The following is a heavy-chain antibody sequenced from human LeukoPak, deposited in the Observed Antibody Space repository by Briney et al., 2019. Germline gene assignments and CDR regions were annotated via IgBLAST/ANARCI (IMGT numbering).Heavy chain of an antibody. CDR2: ISGSDGST. V-gene: IGHV3-23*01. Sequence: GGSLRLSCAASGYTFSNYAMTWVRQAPGKGLEWVSAISGSDGSTYYSDSVTGRFSISRDNAKNTLYLQMTSLTTDDTAVYYCERDVKVFGGCHQIYLGGRGTVVTVS. D-gene: IGHD3-16*01. CDR1: GYTFSNYA. CDR3: ERDVKVFGGCHQIYL. J-gene: IGHJ4*02.